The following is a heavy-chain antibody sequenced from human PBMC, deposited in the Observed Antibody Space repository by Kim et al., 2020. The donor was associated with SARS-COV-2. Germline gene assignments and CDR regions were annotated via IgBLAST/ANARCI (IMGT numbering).Heavy chain of an antibody. J-gene: IGHJ5*02. D-gene: IGHD2-2*01. CDR2: IYTSGST. V-gene: IGHV4-4*07. CDR1: GGSISSYY. CDR3: ARVGQCSSTSCYGVGWFDP. Sequence: SETLSLTCTVSGGSISSYYWSWIRQPAGKGLEWIGRIYTSGSTNYNPSLKSRVTMSVDTSKNQFSLKLSSVTAADTAVYYCARVGQCSSTSCYGVGWFDPWGQGTLVTVSS.